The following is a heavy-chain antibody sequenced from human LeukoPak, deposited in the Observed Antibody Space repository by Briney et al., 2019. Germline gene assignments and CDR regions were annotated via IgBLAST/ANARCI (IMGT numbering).Heavy chain of an antibody. CDR2: ISGSGGST. J-gene: IGHJ4*02. CDR1: GFTFITYA. Sequence: GGSLRLSCAASGFTFITYAMSWVRQAPGKGLEWVSAISGSGGSTYYADSVRGRFTISRDNSKNTLYLQMNSLRAEDTAVYYCARDLSLYCSGGSCYSLNYWGQGTLVTVSS. CDR3: ARDLSLYCSGGSCYSLNY. V-gene: IGHV3-23*01. D-gene: IGHD2-15*01.